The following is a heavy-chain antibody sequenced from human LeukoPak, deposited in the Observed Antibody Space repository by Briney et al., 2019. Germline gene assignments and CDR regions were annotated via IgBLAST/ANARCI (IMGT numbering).Heavy chain of an antibody. D-gene: IGHD3-10*01. V-gene: IGHV4-34*01. CDR3: ARVNSEVRGAPFDP. CDR1: GGSFSGYY. J-gene: IGHJ5*02. Sequence: PSETLSLTCAVYGGSFSGYYWSWIRQPPGKGLEWIGEINHSGSTNYNPSLKSRVTISVDTSKNQFSLKLSSVTAADTAVYYCARVNSEVRGAPFDPWGQGTLVTVSS. CDR2: INHSGST.